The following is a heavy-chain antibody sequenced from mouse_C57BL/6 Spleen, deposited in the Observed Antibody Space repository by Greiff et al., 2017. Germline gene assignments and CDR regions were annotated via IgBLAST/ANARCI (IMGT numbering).Heavy chain of an antibody. CDR1: GYTFTSYG. J-gene: IGHJ2*01. Sequence: QVQLQQSGAELARPGASVKLSCKASGYTFTSYGISWVKQRTGQGLEWIGEISPRSGSHYYNETFKGKATLTADKSSSTAYMELRSLTSEDSAVYFCARDSNNDYGGQGTTLTVSS. D-gene: IGHD2-5*01. CDR2: ISPRSGSH. CDR3: ARDSNNDY. V-gene: IGHV1-81*01.